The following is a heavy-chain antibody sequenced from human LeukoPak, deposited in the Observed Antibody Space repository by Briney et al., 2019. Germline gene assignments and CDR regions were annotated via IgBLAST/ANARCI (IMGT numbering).Heavy chain of an antibody. V-gene: IGHV3-30-3*01. CDR3: ARVWSSGAKVDY. Sequence: GGSLRLSCAASGCTFSSYAMHWVRQAPGKGLEWVAVISYDGSNKYYADSVKGRFTISRDNSKNTLYLQMNSLRAEDTAVYYCARVWSSGAKVDYWGQGTLVTVSS. D-gene: IGHD6-19*01. J-gene: IGHJ4*02. CDR1: GCTFSSYA. CDR2: ISYDGSNK.